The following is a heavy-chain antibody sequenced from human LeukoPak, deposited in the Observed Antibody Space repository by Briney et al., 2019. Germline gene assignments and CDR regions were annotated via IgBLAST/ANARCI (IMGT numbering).Heavy chain of an antibody. Sequence: GGSLRLSCAASGFTFSSYSMAWVRQAPGKGLEWVSSISSGSNYIYYADSVKGRFTISRDNARTSLYLQMNSLRAEDTAVYYCARDKAQDSVYYGMDVWGQGTTVTVSS. CDR3: ARDKAQDSVYYGMDV. CDR1: GFTFSSYS. V-gene: IGHV3-21*06. CDR2: ISSGSNYI. D-gene: IGHD6-6*01. J-gene: IGHJ6*02.